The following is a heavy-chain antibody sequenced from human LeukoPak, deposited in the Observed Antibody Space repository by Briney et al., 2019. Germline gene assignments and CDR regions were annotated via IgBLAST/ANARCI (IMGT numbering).Heavy chain of an antibody. CDR2: INSDGSST. V-gene: IGHV3-74*01. CDR3: ARAGSSGWYWYYYYYMDV. CDR1: GFTFSSYW. J-gene: IGHJ6*03. D-gene: IGHD6-19*01. Sequence: GGSLRLSCAASGFTFSSYWMHWVRQAPGKGLVWVSRINSDGSSTSYADSVKGRFTISRDNAKNTLYLQMNSLRAEDTAVYYCARAGSSGWYWYYYYYMDVWGKGTTVTVPS.